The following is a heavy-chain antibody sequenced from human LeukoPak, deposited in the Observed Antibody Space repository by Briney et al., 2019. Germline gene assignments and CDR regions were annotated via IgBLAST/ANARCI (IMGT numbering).Heavy chain of an antibody. CDR1: GGSISSGGYS. D-gene: IGHD2-15*01. CDR2: IYYSGST. CDR3: ARLKYMGYSPFDP. V-gene: IGHV4-61*08. J-gene: IGHJ5*02. Sequence: SETLSLTCAVSGGSISSGGYSWSWIRQPPGKGLEWIGYIYYSGSTNYNPSLKSRITLSVDTSKNQFSLKVNSLTAADTAVYYCARLKYMGYSPFDPWGQGTLVTVSS.